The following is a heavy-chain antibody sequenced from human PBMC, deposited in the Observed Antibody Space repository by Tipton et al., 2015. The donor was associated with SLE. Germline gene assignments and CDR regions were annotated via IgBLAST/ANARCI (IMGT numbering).Heavy chain of an antibody. CDR2: TYYRSQWHS. CDR3: ARFTRNWYLDS. J-gene: IGHJ4*02. D-gene: IGHD1-1*01. Sequence: LRLSCAISGDSVSSESATWNWIRQSPSRGFEWLGRTYYRSQWHSDYAASVRSRITVNPDTSKNQFSLHLNSVTPEDAAVYYCARFTRNWYLDSWGQGTLVTVSS. V-gene: IGHV6-1*01. CDR1: GDSVSSESAT.